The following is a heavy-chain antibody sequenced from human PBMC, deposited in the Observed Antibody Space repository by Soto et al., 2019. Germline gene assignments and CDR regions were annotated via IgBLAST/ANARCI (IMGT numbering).Heavy chain of an antibody. Sequence: QVQLQESGPGLVKPSQTLSLTCTVSGGSISSGGYYWSWIRQHPGKGLEWIGYIYYSGSTYYNPSLKSRVTISADTSKNQFSLKLSSVTAADTAVYYCARDEARPRADAFDIWGQGTMVTVSS. D-gene: IGHD6-6*01. V-gene: IGHV4-31*03. CDR3: ARDEARPRADAFDI. J-gene: IGHJ3*02. CDR2: IYYSGST. CDR1: GGSISSGGYY.